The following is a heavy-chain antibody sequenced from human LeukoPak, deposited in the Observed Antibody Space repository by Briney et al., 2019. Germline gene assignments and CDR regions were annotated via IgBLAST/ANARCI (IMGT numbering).Heavy chain of an antibody. CDR3: ARGTPSSDGFDI. J-gene: IGHJ3*02. Sequence: GASVKVSCKASGYTFTSYYMHWVRQAPGQGLEWMGIINPSGGSTSYAQKFQGGVTMTRDTSTSTVYMEVSSLRSEDTAMYYCARGTPSSDGFDIWGQGTMVTVSS. CDR2: INPSGGST. D-gene: IGHD6-13*01. CDR1: GYTFTSYY. V-gene: IGHV1-46*01.